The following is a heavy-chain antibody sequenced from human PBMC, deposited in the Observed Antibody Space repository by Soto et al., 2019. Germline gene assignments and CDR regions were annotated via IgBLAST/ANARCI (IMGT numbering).Heavy chain of an antibody. CDR2: INAGNGNT. V-gene: IGHV1-3*01. Sequence: GASVKVSCKASGYTFTGYYMHWVRQAPGQGLEWMGWINAGNGNTKYSQKFQGRVTITRDTSASTAYMELSSLRSEDTAVYYCARDLVMRDGHNYRGYFDYWGQGTLVTVSS. CDR3: ARDLVMRDGHNYRGYFDY. J-gene: IGHJ4*02. CDR1: GYTFTGYY. D-gene: IGHD5-12*01.